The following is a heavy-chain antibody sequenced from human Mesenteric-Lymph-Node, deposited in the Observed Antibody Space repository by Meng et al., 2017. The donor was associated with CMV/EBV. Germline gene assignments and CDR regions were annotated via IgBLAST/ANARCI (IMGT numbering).Heavy chain of an antibody. CDR3: ARDAKYQLLAVDV. CDR1: GFTFSSYS. J-gene: IGHJ6*02. CDR2: ISGSSGYI. Sequence: GGSLRLSCAASGFTFSSYSMNWVRQAPGKGLEWVSSISGSSGYIYYADSVKGRFTISRDNAKNSLYLQINSLRAEDTAVYYCARDAKYQLLAVDVWGQGTTVTVSS. V-gene: IGHV3-21*01. D-gene: IGHD2-2*01.